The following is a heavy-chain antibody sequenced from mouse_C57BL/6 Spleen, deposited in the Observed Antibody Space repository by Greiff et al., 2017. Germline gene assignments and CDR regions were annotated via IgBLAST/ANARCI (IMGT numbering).Heavy chain of an antibody. CDR3: ASRSYDRAFAY. Sequence: QVQLQQPGAELVKPGASVKISCKASGYAFSSSWMNWVKQRPGKGLEWIGRIYPGDGDTYYNGKFEGKATLTADKSSSTAYLQLSSLTSEDSAVYFRASRSYDRAFAYWGQGTLVTVSA. J-gene: IGHJ3*01. CDR2: IYPGDGDT. CDR1: GYAFSSSW. V-gene: IGHV1-82*01. D-gene: IGHD2-12*01.